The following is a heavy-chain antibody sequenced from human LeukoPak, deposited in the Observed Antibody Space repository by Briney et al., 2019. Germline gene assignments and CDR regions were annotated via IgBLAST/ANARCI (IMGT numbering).Heavy chain of an antibody. CDR3: ARAVRDTPRY. D-gene: IGHD3-10*01. CDR2: ISWNGGTI. V-gene: IGHV3-9*01. J-gene: IGHJ4*02. CDR1: GFTFDDYA. Sequence: PGGSLRLSCAASGFTFDDYAMHWVRQAPGKGLEWVSGISWNGGTIGYADSVKGRFTISRDNTKNSLYLQMNSLRVEDTAVYYCARAVRDTPRYWGQGTLVSVSS.